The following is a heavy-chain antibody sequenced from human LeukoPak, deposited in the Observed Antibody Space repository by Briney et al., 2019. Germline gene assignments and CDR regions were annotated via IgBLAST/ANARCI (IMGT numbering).Heavy chain of an antibody. CDR3: AHSLAAALYGMDV. D-gene: IGHD6-13*01. Sequence: GGSLGLSCAASGFSFSSYGMHWVRQAPGKGLEWVALISHDGSRKSYADSAKGRFTISRDNSKNTLYLQMNSLRAEDTAVYYYAHSLAAALYGMDVWGQGTTLTVSS. CDR1: GFSFSSYG. V-gene: IGHV3-30*03. J-gene: IGHJ6*02. CDR2: ISHDGSRK.